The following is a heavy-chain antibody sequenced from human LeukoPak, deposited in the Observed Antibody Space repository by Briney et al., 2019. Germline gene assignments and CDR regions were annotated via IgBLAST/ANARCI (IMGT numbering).Heavy chain of an antibody. V-gene: IGHV3-66*01. J-gene: IGHJ4*02. CDR1: GFTVTNY. CDR3: ARDNGDY. CDR2: IYNDGRT. Sequence: GGSLRLSCAASGFTVTNYMIWVRQPPGKGLEWVSSIYNDGRTYYTESVKGRFTISRDNSKNTVYLEMNSLRVEDTAVYYCARDNGDYPGQGTLVTVS.